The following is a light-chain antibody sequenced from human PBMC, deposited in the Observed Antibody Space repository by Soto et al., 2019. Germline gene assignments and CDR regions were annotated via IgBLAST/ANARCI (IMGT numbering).Light chain of an antibody. Sequence: EIVMTQSPATLSVSPWERATLSCRASQSVSSNLAWYQQKPGQAPRLLIYGASAWATGISARFSGSGSGTEFTLTISSLQSEDFAVYYCQQYNKWPITFGQGTRLEIK. J-gene: IGKJ5*01. CDR3: QQYNKWPIT. V-gene: IGKV3D-15*01. CDR1: QSVSSN. CDR2: GAS.